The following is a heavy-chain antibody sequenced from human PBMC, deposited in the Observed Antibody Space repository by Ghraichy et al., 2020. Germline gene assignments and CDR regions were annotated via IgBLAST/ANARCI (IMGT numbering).Heavy chain of an antibody. Sequence: GGSLRLSCAASGFTFSSYAMHWVRQAPGKGLERVAVISYDGSNKYYADSVKGRFTISRDNSKNTLYLQMNSLRAEDTAVYYCARGGPEKNGMDVWGQGTTVTVSS. CDR2: ISYDGSNK. CDR1: GFTFSSYA. D-gene: IGHD5-24*01. CDR3: ARGGPEKNGMDV. J-gene: IGHJ6*02. V-gene: IGHV3-30-3*01.